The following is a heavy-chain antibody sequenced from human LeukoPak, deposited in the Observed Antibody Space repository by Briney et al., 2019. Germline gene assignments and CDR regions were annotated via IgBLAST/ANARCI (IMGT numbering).Heavy chain of an antibody. Sequence: PSETLSLTCTVSGGSISSSSYYWGWIRQPPGKGLEWIGSIYYSGSTYYNPSLKSRVTISVDTSKNQFSLKLSSVTAADTAVYYCARNYDSSGYYPDDAFDIWGQGTMVTVSS. CDR1: GGSISSSSYY. CDR2: IYYSGST. V-gene: IGHV4-39*01. CDR3: ARNYDSSGYYPDDAFDI. D-gene: IGHD3-22*01. J-gene: IGHJ3*02.